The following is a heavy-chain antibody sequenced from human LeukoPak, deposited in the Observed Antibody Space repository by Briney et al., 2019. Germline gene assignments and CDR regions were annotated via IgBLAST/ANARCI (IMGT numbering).Heavy chain of an antibody. D-gene: IGHD4-11*01. Sequence: TGGSLRLSCAASGFTFSSYEMNWVRQAPGKGLEWVSYVSSSGSTKYYADSVKGRFTISRDNSKNTLYLQMNSLRAEDTAVYYCAREGNDYSRSYYYYYMDVWGKGTTVTVSS. J-gene: IGHJ6*03. V-gene: IGHV3-48*03. CDR1: GFTFSSYE. CDR3: AREGNDYSRSYYYYYMDV. CDR2: VSSSGSTK.